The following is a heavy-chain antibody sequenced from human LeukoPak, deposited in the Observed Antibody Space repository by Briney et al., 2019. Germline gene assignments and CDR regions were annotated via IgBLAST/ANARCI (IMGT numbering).Heavy chain of an antibody. CDR3: AKVGHVVVVVAASFDC. J-gene: IGHJ4*02. Sequence: PGGSLRLSCAASGFTFSSYAMHWVRQAPGKGLEWVAVISYDGSDKYYADSVKGRFTISRDNSKNTLYLQMSSLRADDTAVYYCAKVGHVVVVVAASFDCWGQGTLVTVSS. V-gene: IGHV3-30-3*01. CDR1: GFTFSSYA. CDR2: ISYDGSDK. D-gene: IGHD2-15*01.